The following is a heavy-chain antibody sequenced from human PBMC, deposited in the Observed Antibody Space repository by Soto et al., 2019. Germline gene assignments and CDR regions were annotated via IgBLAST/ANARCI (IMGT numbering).Heavy chain of an antibody. J-gene: IGHJ3*02. V-gene: IGHV3-53*01. CDR1: GFTVSTNY. Sequence: GGSLRLSCAASGFTVSTNYMNWVRQAPGKGLEWVSVIYSGGNTYYADSVKGRFTISRDNSKNTLYLQMNSLRAEDTAVYYCARDDQYYYDSSGYAAIGAFDIWGQGTMVTVSS. CDR3: ARDDQYYYDSSGYAAIGAFDI. D-gene: IGHD3-22*01. CDR2: IYSGGNT.